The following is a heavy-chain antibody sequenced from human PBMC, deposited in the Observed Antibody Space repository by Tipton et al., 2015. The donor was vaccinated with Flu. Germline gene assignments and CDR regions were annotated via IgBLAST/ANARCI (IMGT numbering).Heavy chain of an antibody. CDR3: VRGRSDYYDSHEGDALDV. CDR1: GFTFSYYG. Sequence: SLRLSCAASGFTFSYYGMNWVRLAPGKGLEWVSFISSSGSHVSYADLVRGRFAASRVDAKNSFYLHINSLRVEDTAVYYCVRGRSDYYDSHEGDALDVWGQGTKVTVSP. V-gene: IGHV3-21*01. D-gene: IGHD3-22*01. J-gene: IGHJ3*01. CDR2: ISSSGSHV.